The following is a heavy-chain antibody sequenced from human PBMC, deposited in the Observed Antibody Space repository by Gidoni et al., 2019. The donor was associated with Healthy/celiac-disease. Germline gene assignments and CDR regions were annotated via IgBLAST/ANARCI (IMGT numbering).Heavy chain of an antibody. D-gene: IGHD6-19*01. CDR2: IYYSGST. V-gene: IGHV4-39*01. J-gene: IGHJ4*02. CDR3: ARQGPYSSGWLTLST. CDR1: GGSISSSSYY. Sequence: QLQLQESGPGLVKPSETLSLTCTVPGGSISSSSYYWGWTRQPPGKGLEWIGSIYYSGSTYYNPSLMSRVTISVDTSKNQFSLKLSSVTAADTAVYYCARQGPYSSGWLTLSTWGQGTLVTVSS.